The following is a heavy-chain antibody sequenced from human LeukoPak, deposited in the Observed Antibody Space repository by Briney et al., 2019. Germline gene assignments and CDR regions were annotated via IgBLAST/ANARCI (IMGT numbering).Heavy chain of an antibody. V-gene: IGHV4-59*08. CDR2: IYYSGST. J-gene: IGHJ6*02. CDR3: ARHNDYYVVGGMDV. CDR1: GGSISGYY. D-gene: IGHD3-10*02. Sequence: SETLSLTCTVSGGSISGYYWSWIRQPPGKGLEWIGYIYYSGSTNYNPSLKSRVTISVDTSKNQFSLKLSSVTAADTAVYYCARHNDYYVVGGMDVWGQGTTVTVSS.